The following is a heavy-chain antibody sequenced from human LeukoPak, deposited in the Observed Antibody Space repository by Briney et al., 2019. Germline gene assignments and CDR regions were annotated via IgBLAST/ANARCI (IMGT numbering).Heavy chain of an antibody. J-gene: IGHJ6*02. CDR3: ARAARGYDSSGYYYYYGMDV. D-gene: IGHD3-22*01. CDR2: IYYSGST. V-gene: IGHV4-59*06. CDR1: GGSISSYY. Sequence: SETLSLTCTVSGGSISSYYWSWIRQHPGKGLEWIGYIYYSGSTYYNPSLKSRVTISVDTSKNQFSLKLSSVTAADTAVYYCARAARGYDSSGYYYYYGMDVWGQGTTVTVSS.